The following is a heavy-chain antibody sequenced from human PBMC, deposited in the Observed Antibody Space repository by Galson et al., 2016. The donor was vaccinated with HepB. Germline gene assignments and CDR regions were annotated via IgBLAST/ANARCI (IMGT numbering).Heavy chain of an antibody. Sequence: SLRLSCAASGFTFSSYAMSWVRQAPGKGLEWVSSISGSGGSTDDADSVKGRFTISRDNAKNSLYLQMNSLRAEDTALYYCAKDSGAYYYDSSGHRRNAFDIWGQGTVVTVSS. CDR3: AKDSGAYYYDSSGHRRNAFDI. D-gene: IGHD3-22*01. V-gene: IGHV3-23*01. CDR2: ISGSGGST. J-gene: IGHJ3*02. CDR1: GFTFSSYA.